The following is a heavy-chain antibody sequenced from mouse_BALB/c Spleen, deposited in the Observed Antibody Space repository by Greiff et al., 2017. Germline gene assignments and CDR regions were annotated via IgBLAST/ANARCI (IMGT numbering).Heavy chain of an antibody. Sequence: QVQLKQSGAELVKPGASVKLSCKASGYTFTSYYMYWVKQRPGQGLEWIGEINPSNGGTNFNEKFKSKATLTVDKSSSTAYMQLSSLTSEDSAVYYCTRLTTATGYYAMDYWGQGTSVTVSS. D-gene: IGHD1-2*01. V-gene: IGHV1S81*02. J-gene: IGHJ4*01. CDR3: TRLTTATGYYAMDY. CDR1: GYTFTSYY. CDR2: INPSNGGT.